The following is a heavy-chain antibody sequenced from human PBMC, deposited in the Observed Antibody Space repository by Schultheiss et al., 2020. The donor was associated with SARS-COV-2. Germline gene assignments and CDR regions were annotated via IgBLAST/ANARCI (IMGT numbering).Heavy chain of an antibody. J-gene: IGHJ4*02. Sequence: GESLKISCKGSGYTFNTYWIGWVRQMPGKGLEWMGIIYPGDSDTRYSPSFQGQVTISADKSISTAYLHWSSLKASDTAMYYCARHAIFGYSSSWYGYWGQGTLVTVSS. D-gene: IGHD6-13*01. V-gene: IGHV5-51*01. CDR2: IYPGDSDT. CDR1: GYTFNTYW. CDR3: ARHAIFGYSSSWYGY.